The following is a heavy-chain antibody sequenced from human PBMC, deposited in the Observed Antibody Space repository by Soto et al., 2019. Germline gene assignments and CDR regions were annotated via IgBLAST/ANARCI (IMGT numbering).Heavy chain of an antibody. CDR2: ISGSGGST. D-gene: IGHD6-19*01. Sequence: GGSLILSCAASGFTFSSYAMSWVRQAPGKGLEWVSAISGSGGSTYYADSVKGRFTISRDNSKNTLYLQMNSLRAEDTAVYYCAKDGIASSGWFNWFDPWGQGTLVTVSS. J-gene: IGHJ5*02. CDR3: AKDGIASSGWFNWFDP. CDR1: GFTFSSYA. V-gene: IGHV3-23*01.